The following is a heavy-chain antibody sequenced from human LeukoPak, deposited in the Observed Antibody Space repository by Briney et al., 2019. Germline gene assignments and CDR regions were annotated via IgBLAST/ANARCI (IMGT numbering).Heavy chain of an antibody. V-gene: IGHV3-48*03. J-gene: IGHJ4*02. D-gene: IGHD6-19*01. CDR3: ALLAVASDFDY. CDR1: GFPFSIYE. Sequence: GGSLRLSCAVSGFPFSIYEMNWVRRAPGKGLEWVSNIGSSGTTRYYADSVKGRFSISRDNAKNSLYLQMNSLRVEDTGVYYCALLAVASDFDYWGQGALVTVS. CDR2: IGSSGTTR.